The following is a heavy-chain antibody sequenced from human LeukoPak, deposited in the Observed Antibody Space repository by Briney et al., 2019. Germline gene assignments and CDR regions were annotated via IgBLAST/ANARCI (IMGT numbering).Heavy chain of an antibody. CDR3: AKGLQYYDSSGYAFDI. V-gene: IGHV3-30*18. CDR1: GFTFSSYG. Sequence: PGGSLRLSCAASGFTFSSYGMHWVRQAPGKGLEWVAVISYDGSNKYYADSVKGRFTIPRDNSKNTLYLQMNSLRAEDTAVYYCAKGLQYYDSSGYAFDIWGQGTMVTVSS. J-gene: IGHJ3*02. D-gene: IGHD3-22*01. CDR2: ISYDGSNK.